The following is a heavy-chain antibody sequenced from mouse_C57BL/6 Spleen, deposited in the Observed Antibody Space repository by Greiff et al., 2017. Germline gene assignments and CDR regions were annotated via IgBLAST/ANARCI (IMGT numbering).Heavy chain of an antibody. D-gene: IGHD2-1*01. V-gene: IGHV1-63*01. J-gene: IGHJ2*01. CDR2: IYPGGGYT. CDR1: GYTFTNYW. Sequence: VQLQESGAELVRPGTSVKMSCKASGYTFTNYWIGWAKQRPGRGLEWIGDIYPGGGYTNYNEKFKGQATLTADKSSSTAYMQFSSLTSEDSAIYYCARGGDGNYLYYFDYWGQGTTLTVSS. CDR3: ARGGDGNYLYYFDY.